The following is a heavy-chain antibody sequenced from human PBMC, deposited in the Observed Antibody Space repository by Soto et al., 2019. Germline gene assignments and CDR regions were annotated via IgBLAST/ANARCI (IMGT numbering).Heavy chain of an antibody. Sequence: SVKVSCKASGGTFSSYAISWVRQAPGQGLEWMGGIIPIFGTANYAQKFQGRVTITADKSTSTAYMELSSLRFEDTAVYYCAREELVTGTYYYYGMDVWGQGTTVTVSS. CDR2: IIPIFGTA. D-gene: IGHD1-20*01. V-gene: IGHV1-69*06. CDR1: GGTFSSYA. J-gene: IGHJ6*02. CDR3: AREELVTGTYYYYGMDV.